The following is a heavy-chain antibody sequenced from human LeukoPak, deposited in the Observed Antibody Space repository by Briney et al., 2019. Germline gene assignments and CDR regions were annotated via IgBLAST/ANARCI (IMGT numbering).Heavy chain of an antibody. CDR3: ARDTKYSGSCLVDY. CDR1: GFTFSSYS. V-gene: IGHV3-48*04. D-gene: IGHD1-26*01. CDR2: ISSSSGTI. Sequence: GGSLRLSCAASGFTFSSYSMNWVRQAPGKGLEWVSYISSSSGTIYYADSVKGRFTISRDNAKNSLYLQMNSLRAEDTAVYYCARDTKYSGSCLVDYWGQGTLVTVSS. J-gene: IGHJ4*02.